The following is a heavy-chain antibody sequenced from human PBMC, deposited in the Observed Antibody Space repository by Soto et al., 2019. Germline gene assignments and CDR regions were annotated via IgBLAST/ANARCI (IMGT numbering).Heavy chain of an antibody. V-gene: IGHV4-39*01. CDR3: ARLPSSSWYTRFDY. CDR2: IYYSGST. J-gene: IGHJ4*02. CDR1: GGSISSSSYY. D-gene: IGHD6-13*01. Sequence: LTCTVSGGSISSSSYYWGWIRQPPGKGLEWIGSIYYSGSTYYNPSLKSRVTISVDTSKNQFSLKLSSVTAADTAVYYCARLPSSSWYTRFDYWGQGTLVTVSS.